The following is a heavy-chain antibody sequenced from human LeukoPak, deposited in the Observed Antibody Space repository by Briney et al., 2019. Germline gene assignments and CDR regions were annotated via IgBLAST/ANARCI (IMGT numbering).Heavy chain of an antibody. CDR3: ARDLTPFEIGEGAFDI. CDR2: IYYSGST. Sequence: SETLSLTCTVSGGSISSGDYYWSWIRQPPGKGLEWIGYIYYSGSTYYNPSLKSRVTISVDTYKNQFSLKLSSVTAADTAVYYCARDLTPFEIGEGAFDIWGQGTMVTVSS. V-gene: IGHV4-61*08. J-gene: IGHJ3*02. CDR1: GGSISSGDYY. D-gene: IGHD3-22*01.